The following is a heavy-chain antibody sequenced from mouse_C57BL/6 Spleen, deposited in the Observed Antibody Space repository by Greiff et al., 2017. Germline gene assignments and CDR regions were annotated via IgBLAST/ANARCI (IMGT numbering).Heavy chain of an antibody. D-gene: IGHD2-4*01. V-gene: IGHV5-9-1*02. CDR2: ISSGGDYI. CDR3: TSEGIRQYDYDPYWYFDV. Sequence: EVKLMESGEGLVKPGGSLTLYCAASGFTFSSYAMSWVRQTPEKRLEWVAYISSGGDYIYYADTVKGRFTLSRDNARNTRYLQMCRLKSEDTAMYYCTSEGIRQYDYDPYWYFDVWGTGTTVTVSS. J-gene: IGHJ1*03. CDR1: GFTFSSYA.